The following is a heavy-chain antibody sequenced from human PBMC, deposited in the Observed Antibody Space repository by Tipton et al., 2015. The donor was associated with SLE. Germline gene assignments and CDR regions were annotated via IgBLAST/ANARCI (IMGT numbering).Heavy chain of an antibody. Sequence: SLTCTVSGGAISRYYWGWIRQPPGKGLEWIGYISYSGSTNYNPSLKSRVTISDDTSKTQFSLKLSSVSAADTAVYYCARWVSGYADYWGQGTLVTVSS. J-gene: IGHJ4*02. D-gene: IGHD5-12*01. CDR2: ISYSGST. V-gene: IGHV4-59*01. CDR1: GGAISRYY. CDR3: ARWVSGYADY.